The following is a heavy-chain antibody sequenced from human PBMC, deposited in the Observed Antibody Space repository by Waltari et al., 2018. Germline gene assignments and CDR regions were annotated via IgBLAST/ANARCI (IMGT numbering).Heavy chain of an antibody. CDR2: VNPTGST. CDR1: GGAFGSYY. Sequence: QVELQQWGAGLLRPSETLSLTCSVSGGAFGSYYWTWIRQAPGRGLEWLGEVNPTGSTNYNPSLKSRLSLSVETSRNQVSLKMTSVTGADTAVYFCARGHPRFDYEKSDYYAYWFDPWGQGTQVTVSS. V-gene: IGHV4-34*01. CDR3: ARGHPRFDYEKSDYYAYWFDP. J-gene: IGHJ5*02. D-gene: IGHD3-22*01.